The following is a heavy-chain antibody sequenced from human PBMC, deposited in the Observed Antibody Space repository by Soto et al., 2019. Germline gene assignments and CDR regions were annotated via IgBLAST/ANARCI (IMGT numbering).Heavy chain of an antibody. J-gene: IGHJ4*02. CDR1: GFTFSSYA. CDR2: ISKDGNSK. D-gene: IGHD3-10*01. CDR3: ARDPQGSYCYIDY. V-gene: IGHV3-30-3*01. Sequence: QVQLVESGGGVVQPGRSLRLSCAASGFTFSSYAIHWVRQAPGKGLEWVTIISKDGNSKHYADSVKGRFTISRDNSKNTLFLQMNSLRAEDTAVYYCARDPQGSYCYIDYWGQGTLVTVSS.